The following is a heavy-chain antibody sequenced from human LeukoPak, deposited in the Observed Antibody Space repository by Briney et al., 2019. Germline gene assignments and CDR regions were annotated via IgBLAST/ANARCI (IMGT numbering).Heavy chain of an antibody. Sequence: PVRSLRLSCAASGFTFSSFGMHWVRQAPGKGLEWVAVIWYDGSDKYYMESVKGRFTISRDNSKNTLYLQMNSLRVEDTAIYYCARAGDAFDIWGRGTMVTVSS. CDR3: ARAGDAFDI. CDR1: GFTFSSFG. V-gene: IGHV3-33*01. J-gene: IGHJ3*02. CDR2: IWYDGSDK.